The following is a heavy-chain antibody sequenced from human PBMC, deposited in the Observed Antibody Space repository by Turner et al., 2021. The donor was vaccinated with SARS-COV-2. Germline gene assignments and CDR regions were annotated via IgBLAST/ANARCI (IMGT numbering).Heavy chain of an antibody. CDR3: AKADRVMIVVVITLFDY. J-gene: IGHJ4*02. CDR2: ISVSGGTT. CDR1: GFTFSSYA. V-gene: IGHV3-23*01. D-gene: IGHD3-22*01. Sequence: EVQLLESGGGLVQPGGSLRLSCAASGFTFSSYAMSWVRQAPGKGLEWVSAISVSGGTTYYADSVKGRFTISRDNSKNTLFLQMNSLRAEDTAVYYCAKADRVMIVVVITLFDYWGQGTLVTVSS.